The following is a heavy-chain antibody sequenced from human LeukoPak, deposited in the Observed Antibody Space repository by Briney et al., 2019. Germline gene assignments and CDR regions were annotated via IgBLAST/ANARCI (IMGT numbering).Heavy chain of an antibody. CDR1: GFTFSSYA. CDR2: VSGSGGTT. D-gene: IGHD2-15*01. Sequence: GGSLRLSCAASGFTFSSYAMTWVRQAPGKGLEWVSAVSGSGGTTYYADSVKGRFTISRKNTLYLQMNSLRAEDTAVYYCARDDCSSSSCLTYWGQGTLVTVSS. V-gene: IGHV3-23*01. CDR3: ARDDCSSSSCLTY. J-gene: IGHJ4*02.